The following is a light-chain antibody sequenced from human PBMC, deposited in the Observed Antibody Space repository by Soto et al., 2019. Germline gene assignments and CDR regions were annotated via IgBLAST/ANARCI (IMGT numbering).Light chain of an antibody. V-gene: IGKV1-39*01. CDR2: GAT. CDR1: QNINSY. Sequence: DIRMTQSPSSLSASVGDRVTLTCRASQNINSYLNWYQHKPGRAPKVLVYGATNLPSGVPSRFSGSGSGTEFPFTISSLQPEDFATYYCQQSHNAPLTFGGGTRVE. J-gene: IGKJ4*01. CDR3: QQSHNAPLT.